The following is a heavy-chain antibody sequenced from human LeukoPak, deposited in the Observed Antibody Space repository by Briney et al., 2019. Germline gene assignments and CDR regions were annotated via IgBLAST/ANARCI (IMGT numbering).Heavy chain of an antibody. J-gene: IGHJ5*02. Sequence: SVKVSCKASGGTFSSYAISWVRQAPGQGLEWMGRIIPILGIANYAQKFQGRVTITADKSTSTAYMELSSLRSEDTAVYYCARDLGRRYCSSTSCYRPQNWFDPWGQGTLVTVSS. CDR3: ARDLGRRYCSSTSCYRPQNWFDP. CDR1: GGTFSSYA. D-gene: IGHD2-2*01. CDR2: IIPILGIA. V-gene: IGHV1-69*04.